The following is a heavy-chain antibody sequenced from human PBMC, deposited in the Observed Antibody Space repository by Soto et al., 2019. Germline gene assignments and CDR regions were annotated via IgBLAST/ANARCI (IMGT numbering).Heavy chain of an antibody. Sequence: GGSLRLSCAASGFTFSSYSMNWVRQAPGKGLEWVSYISSSSSTIYYADSVKGRFTISRDNAKNSLYLQMNSLRAEDTAVYYCARVRRNDYHPYGYFDLWGRGTLVTVSS. CDR3: ARVRRNDYHPYGYFDL. D-gene: IGHD4-17*01. V-gene: IGHV3-48*01. CDR2: ISSSSSTI. CDR1: GFTFSSYS. J-gene: IGHJ2*01.